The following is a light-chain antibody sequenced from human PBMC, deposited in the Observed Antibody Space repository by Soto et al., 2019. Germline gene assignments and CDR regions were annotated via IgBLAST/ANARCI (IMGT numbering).Light chain of an antibody. CDR3: QQYYNLPIT. CDR1: QDISNH. CDR2: DAS. J-gene: IGKJ5*01. Sequence: IQMTQSQSSLSASVGDRVTITCQASQDISNHLNWYQQKPGKAPKLLIYDASNLETGVPSRFSGSGSGTDFTVTISSLQPEDFATYSCQQYYNLPITFGQGTRLEIK. V-gene: IGKV1-33*01.